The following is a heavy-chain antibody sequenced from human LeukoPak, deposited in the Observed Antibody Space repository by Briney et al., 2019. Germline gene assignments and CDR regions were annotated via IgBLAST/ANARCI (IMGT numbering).Heavy chain of an antibody. J-gene: IGHJ4*02. CDR1: GFTFSSYG. D-gene: IGHD3-22*01. Sequence: GGSLRLSCAASGFTFSSYGMSWVRQAPGKGLEWVSAISGSGGSTYYADSVKGRFTISRDNSKNTLYLQMNSLRAEDTAVYYCAKVLEPMIVVVPIDYWGQGTLVTVSS. CDR2: ISGSGGST. CDR3: AKVLEPMIVVVPIDY. V-gene: IGHV3-23*01.